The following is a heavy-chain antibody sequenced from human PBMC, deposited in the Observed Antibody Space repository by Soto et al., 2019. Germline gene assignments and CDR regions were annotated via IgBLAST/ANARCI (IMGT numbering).Heavy chain of an antibody. CDR2: ISAYNGNT. Sequence: ASVKVSCKASGYTFNTYGISWVRQAPGQGLEWMGWISAYNGNTNYAQKFQGRVTMTTDTSTSTVYMELRSPRSDDTAVYYCAKSPEPSKWFGPWGQGTLVTVSS. J-gene: IGHJ5*02. CDR3: AKSPEPSKWFGP. V-gene: IGHV1-18*01. D-gene: IGHD4-4*01. CDR1: GYTFNTYG.